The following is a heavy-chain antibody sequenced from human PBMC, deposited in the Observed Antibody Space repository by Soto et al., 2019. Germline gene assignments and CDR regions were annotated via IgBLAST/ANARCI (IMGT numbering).Heavy chain of an antibody. D-gene: IGHD2-15*01. Sequence: EVQLVESGGGLVQPGGSLRLSCAASGFTFSSYWMHWVRQAPGKGLVWVSRINSDGSSTSYADSVKGRFTISRDNAKNTLYLKMNSLRAEDTAVYYCARGARYCSGGSCYYYYYMDVWGKGTTVTVSS. CDR1: GFTFSSYW. V-gene: IGHV3-74*01. J-gene: IGHJ6*03. CDR2: INSDGSST. CDR3: ARGARYCSGGSCYYYYYMDV.